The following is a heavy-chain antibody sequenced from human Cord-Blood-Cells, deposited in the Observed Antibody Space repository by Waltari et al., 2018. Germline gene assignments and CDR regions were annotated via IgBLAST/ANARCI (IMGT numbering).Heavy chain of an antibody. D-gene: IGHD2-15*01. J-gene: IGHJ4*02. Sequence: QVQLVQSGAEVKKPGASVKVSCKASGYTFTSHYMHWVRQAPGQGLEWMGIINPSGGSTSYAQKFEGRVTMTRDTSTSTVYMELSSLRSEDTAVYYCASAQGVCSGGSCYSYWGQGTLVTVSS. V-gene: IGHV1-46*01. CDR2: INPSGGST. CDR3: ASAQGVCSGGSCYSY. CDR1: GYTFTSHY.